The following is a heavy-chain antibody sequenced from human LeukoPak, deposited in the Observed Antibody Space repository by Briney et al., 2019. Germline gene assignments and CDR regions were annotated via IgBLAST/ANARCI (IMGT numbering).Heavy chain of an antibody. Sequence: GGSLRLSCAASGFTFSNHWMHWVRQAPGKGLVWVSRISSDGSSTSYADSVKGRFTISRDNAKNTLYLQMNSLRAEDTAMYYCARDVSYGVDVWGQGTTVAVSS. CDR3: ARDVSYGVDV. V-gene: IGHV3-74*01. CDR2: ISSDGSST. CDR1: GFTFSNHW. J-gene: IGHJ6*02.